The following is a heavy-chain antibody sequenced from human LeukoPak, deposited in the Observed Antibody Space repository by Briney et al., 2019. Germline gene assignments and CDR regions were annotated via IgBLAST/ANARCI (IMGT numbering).Heavy chain of an antibody. J-gene: IGHJ4*02. CDR2: IKQDGSEK. Sequence: GGSLRLSCAASGFTFSSYWMSWVRQAPGKGLEWVANIKQDGSEKYYVDSVKGRFTISRDNAKNSLYLQMNSPRAEDTAVYYCAREEQWLVWRGFDYWGQGTLVTVSS. CDR1: GFTFSSYW. CDR3: AREEQWLVWRGFDY. V-gene: IGHV3-7*01. D-gene: IGHD6-19*01.